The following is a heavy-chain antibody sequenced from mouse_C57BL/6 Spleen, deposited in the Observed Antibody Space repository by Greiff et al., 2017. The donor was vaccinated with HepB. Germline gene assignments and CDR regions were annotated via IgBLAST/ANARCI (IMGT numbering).Heavy chain of an antibody. D-gene: IGHD2-4*01. CDR3: ARGGLRRSFYAMDY. J-gene: IGHJ4*01. CDR1: GYTFTSYW. V-gene: IGHV1-55*01. Sequence: VQLQQSGAELVKPGASVKMSCKASGYTFTSYWITWVKQRPGQGLEWIGDIYPGSGSTHYNEKFKSKATLTVDTSSSTAYMQLSSLTSEDSAVYYCARGGLRRSFYAMDYWGQGTSVTVSS. CDR2: IYPGSGST.